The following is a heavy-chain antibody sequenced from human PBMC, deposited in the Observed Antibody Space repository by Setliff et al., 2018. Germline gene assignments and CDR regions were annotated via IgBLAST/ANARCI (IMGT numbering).Heavy chain of an antibody. J-gene: IGHJ4*02. Sequence: ASVKVSCKTSGFRFTSFGFSWVRQAPGQRLEWMGWINAGNGDTKYSQDFQGRVTITRDTSASTAYMDLSSLRSDDTAVYYCARDPKLVGAPERAFDYWGQGTQVTVSS. CDR2: INAGNGDT. CDR1: GFRFTSFG. V-gene: IGHV1-3*01. D-gene: IGHD1-26*01. CDR3: ARDPKLVGAPERAFDY.